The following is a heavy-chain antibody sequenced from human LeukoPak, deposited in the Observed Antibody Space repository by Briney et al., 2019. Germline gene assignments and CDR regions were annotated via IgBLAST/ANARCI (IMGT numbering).Heavy chain of an antibody. Sequence: GASVKVSCKASGYTFTYHGFSWVRQAPGQGLEWMGWISRYNGNTNYLEKFQGRLTMTTDTSTSTTYMELRSLTSDDTAVYYCARDRASAGTGGAYWGQGSLVTVSS. D-gene: IGHD6-13*01. J-gene: IGHJ4*02. CDR2: ISRYNGNT. V-gene: IGHV1-18*01. CDR3: ARDRASAGTGGAY. CDR1: GYTFTYHG.